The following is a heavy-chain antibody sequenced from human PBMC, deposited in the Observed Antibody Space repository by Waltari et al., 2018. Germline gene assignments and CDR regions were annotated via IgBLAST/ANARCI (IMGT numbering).Heavy chain of an antibody. CDR1: GGPFPDYS. CDR2: ISHSGVT. V-gene: IGHV4-34*01. Sequence: QVQLHQWGAGLLQPSETLSLTCAVSGGPFPDYSWSWIRQPPGRGLEWIGEISHSGVTHYNPSLRSRVTMSVDTIKKHFSLKLTSLTAADTAVYFCARTWGYSPPLGWFDPWGQGTRVTISS. J-gene: IGHJ5*02. D-gene: IGHD2-2*02. CDR3: ARTWGYSPPLGWFDP.